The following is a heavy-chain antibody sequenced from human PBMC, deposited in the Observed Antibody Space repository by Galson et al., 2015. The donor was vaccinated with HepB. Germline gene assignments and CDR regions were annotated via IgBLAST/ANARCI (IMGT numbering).Heavy chain of an antibody. J-gene: IGHJ5*02. Sequence: APGQGLEWMGIINPSGGSTSYAQKFQGRVTMTRDTSTSTVYMELSSLRSENTAVYYCARVASGVQNWFDPWGQGTLVTVSS. CDR3: ARVASGVQNWFDP. CDR2: INPSGGST. V-gene: IGHV1-46*01. D-gene: IGHD3-10*01.